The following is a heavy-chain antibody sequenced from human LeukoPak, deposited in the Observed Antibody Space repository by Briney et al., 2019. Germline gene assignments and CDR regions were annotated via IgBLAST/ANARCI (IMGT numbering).Heavy chain of an antibody. CDR3: ASSSGHSY. J-gene: IGHJ4*02. V-gene: IGHV3-11*01. CDR1: GLSLSDYH. Sequence: GGSLRLSCAASGLSLSDYHMSWIRQAPGKGLEWVSYISSSDNTIYYADSVKGRFTISTDSAKNSLFLQMNSLRAEDTAVYYCASSSGHSYWGQGTLVTVSS. CDR2: ISSSDNTI. D-gene: IGHD3-22*01.